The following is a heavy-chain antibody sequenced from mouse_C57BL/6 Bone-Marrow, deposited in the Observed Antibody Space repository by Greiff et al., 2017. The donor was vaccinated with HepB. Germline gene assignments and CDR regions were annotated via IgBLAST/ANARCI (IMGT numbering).Heavy chain of an antibody. J-gene: IGHJ1*03. CDR3: ARDVASGSSLYWYFDV. Sequence: EVMLVESGGGLVQSGRSLRLSCATSGFTFSDFYMEWVRQAPGKGLEWIAASRNKANDYTTEYSASVKGRFIVSRDTSQSILYLQMNALRAEDTAIYYCARDVASGSSLYWYFDVWGTGTTVTVSS. CDR2: SRNKANDYTT. CDR1: GFTFSDFY. V-gene: IGHV7-1*01. D-gene: IGHD1-1*01.